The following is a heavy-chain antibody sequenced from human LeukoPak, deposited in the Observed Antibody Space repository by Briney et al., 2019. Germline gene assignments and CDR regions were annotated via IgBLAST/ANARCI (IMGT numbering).Heavy chain of an antibody. CDR2: IVVGSGNT. CDR1: GFTFTSSA. J-gene: IGHJ4*02. CDR3: ATLVRSWNYFDY. Sequence: ASVKVSCKASGFTFTSSAVQWVRQARGQRLEWIGWIVVGSGNTNYAQKFQERVTITRDMSTSTAYMELSSLRSEDTAVYYCATLVRSWNYFDYWGQGTLVTVSS. D-gene: IGHD3-10*01. V-gene: IGHV1-58*01.